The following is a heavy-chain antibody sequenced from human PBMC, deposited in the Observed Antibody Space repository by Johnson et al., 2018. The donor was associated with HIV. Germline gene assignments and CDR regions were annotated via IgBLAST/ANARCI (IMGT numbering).Heavy chain of an antibody. CDR3: AKDREMATITFVEVAFDI. D-gene: IGHD5-24*01. CDR1: GFTFSSYA. CDR2: ISWNSGSI. V-gene: IGHV3-9*01. J-gene: IGHJ3*02. Sequence: VLLVESGGGVVQPGRSLRLSCAASGFTFSSYAMHWVRQAPGKGLEWVSGISWNSGSIGYADSVKGRFTISRDNARYSLYLQMNSLRAEDTALYYCAKDREMATITFVEVAFDIWGQGTMVTVSS.